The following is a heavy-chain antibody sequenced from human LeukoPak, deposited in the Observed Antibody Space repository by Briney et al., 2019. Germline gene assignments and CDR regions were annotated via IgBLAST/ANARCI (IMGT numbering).Heavy chain of an antibody. CDR2: TSYDGSNK. CDR3: AKGESITSAWFDS. V-gene: IGHV3-30*18. Sequence: GGSLRLSCAASGFTFSSYGMHWVRQAPGKGLEWVALTSYDGSNKDYADSVKGRFTISRDNSKNTLYLQMDSLRSEDTAVYYCAKGESITSAWFDSWGQGTLVTVSS. J-gene: IGHJ5*01. CDR1: GFTFSSYG. D-gene: IGHD5-24*01.